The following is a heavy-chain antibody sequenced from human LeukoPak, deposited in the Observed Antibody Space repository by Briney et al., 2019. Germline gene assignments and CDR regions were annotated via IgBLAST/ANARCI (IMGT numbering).Heavy chain of an antibody. CDR2: ISGGGSSYI. V-gene: IGHV3-21*04. D-gene: IGHD4-17*01. Sequence: PGGSLRLSCAASGFTFSGYSMNWVRQAPGKGLEWVSSISGGGSSYIFYADSVKGRFTISRDNAKNSLYLQMNSLRAEDTAVYYCARVSGDSYFDYWGQGTLVTVSS. J-gene: IGHJ4*02. CDR3: ARVSGDSYFDY. CDR1: GFTFSGYS.